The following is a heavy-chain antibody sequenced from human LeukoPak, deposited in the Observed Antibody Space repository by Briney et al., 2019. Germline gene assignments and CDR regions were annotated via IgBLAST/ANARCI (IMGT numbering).Heavy chain of an antibody. CDR3: ARHSFYYYYYIDV. V-gene: IGHV4-39*01. J-gene: IGHJ6*03. CDR1: GGSISSSAYY. Sequence: SETLSLTCTVSGGSISSSAYYWGWMRQSPGKGLEWIGDVYYSGSTLYNPSLMSRVTISADTSMNQFSLKLSSVTAADTAVYYCARHSFYYYYYIDVWGKGTTVIVSS. CDR2: VYYSGST.